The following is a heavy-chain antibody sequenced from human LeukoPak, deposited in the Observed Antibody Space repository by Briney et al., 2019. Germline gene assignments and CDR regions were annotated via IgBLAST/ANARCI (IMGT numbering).Heavy chain of an antibody. J-gene: IGHJ4*02. Sequence: EASVKVSCEVSGYTLTGLSMHWVRQAPGKGLEWMGGFDPEDGEKIYAQKLQGRVTMSEDTSTDTAYMELSSLRSEDTAVYYCGTSHLGVYYDSSGYYSFDYWGQGTLVTVSS. CDR1: GYTLTGLS. V-gene: IGHV1-24*01. D-gene: IGHD3-22*01. CDR3: GTSHLGVYYDSSGYYSFDY. CDR2: FDPEDGEK.